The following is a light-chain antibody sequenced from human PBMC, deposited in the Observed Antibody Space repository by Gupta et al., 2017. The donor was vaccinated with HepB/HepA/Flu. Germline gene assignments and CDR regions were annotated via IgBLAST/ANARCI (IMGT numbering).Light chain of an antibody. CDR3: QKYFLRTLS. CDR1: QNILSRSNNKNY. CDR2: WAA. J-gene: IGKJ4*01. Sequence: DMVMNQSPHSLALSLSARATINCKSSQNILSRSNNKNYLAWYQQKAGQPPKLLIYWAATRESGGPDRCSGGGSATDVTPPISSLEAEDVASDYCQKYFLRTLSFGGGTKVEI. V-gene: IGKV4-1*01.